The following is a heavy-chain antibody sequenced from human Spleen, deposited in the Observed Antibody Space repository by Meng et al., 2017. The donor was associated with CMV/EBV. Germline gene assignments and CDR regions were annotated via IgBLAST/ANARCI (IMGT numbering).Heavy chain of an antibody. D-gene: IGHD6-19*01. Sequence: SVKVSCKASGGTFSSYVINWVRQAPGQGLEWMGGIIPDFTSTNYAREFQGRVTITTDESTSTAYMELSSLRSDDTAVYYCALGIAVAGTPFDYWGQGTLVTVSS. J-gene: IGHJ4*02. V-gene: IGHV1-69*05. CDR3: ALGIAVAGTPFDY. CDR2: IIPDFTST. CDR1: GGTFSSYV.